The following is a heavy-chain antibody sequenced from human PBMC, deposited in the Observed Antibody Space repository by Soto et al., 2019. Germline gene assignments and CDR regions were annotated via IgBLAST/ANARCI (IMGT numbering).Heavy chain of an antibody. CDR2: ISGSGGST. V-gene: IGHV3-23*01. J-gene: IGHJ4*02. CDR1: GFTVSSNY. Sequence: GGSLRLSCAASGFTVSSNYMSWVRQAPGKGLEWVSAISGSGGSTYYADSVKGRFTISRDNSKNTLYLQMNSLRAEDTAVYYCAKRVVVDHFDCWGQGTLVTVSS. CDR3: AKRVVVDHFDC. D-gene: IGHD2-15*01.